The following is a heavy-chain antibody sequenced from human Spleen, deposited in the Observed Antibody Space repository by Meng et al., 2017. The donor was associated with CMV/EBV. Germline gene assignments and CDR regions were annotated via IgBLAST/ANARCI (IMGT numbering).Heavy chain of an antibody. D-gene: IGHD6-13*01. CDR2: IYHSGST. Sequence: SETLSLTCTVSGYSISSGYYWGWIRQPPGKGLEWIGSIYHSGSTYYNPSLKSRVTISVDTSKNQFSLKLISVTAADTAVYYCARVGVGGTYLDYWGQGTLVTVSS. J-gene: IGHJ4*02. V-gene: IGHV4-38-2*02. CDR3: ARVGVGGTYLDY. CDR1: GYSISSGYY.